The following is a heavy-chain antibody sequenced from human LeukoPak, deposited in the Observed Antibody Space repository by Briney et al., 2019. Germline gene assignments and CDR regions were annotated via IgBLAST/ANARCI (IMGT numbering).Heavy chain of an antibody. CDR2: IIPIFGTA. J-gene: IGHJ4*02. V-gene: IGHV1-69*06. CDR3: ARKCSSSSCSYFDY. Sequence: SVKVSRKASGGTFSSYAISWVRQAPGQGLEWMGGIIPIFGTANYAQKFQGRVTITADKSTSTAYMELSSLRSEDTAVYYCARKCSSSSCSYFDYWGQGTLVTVSS. CDR1: GGTFSSYA. D-gene: IGHD2-2*01.